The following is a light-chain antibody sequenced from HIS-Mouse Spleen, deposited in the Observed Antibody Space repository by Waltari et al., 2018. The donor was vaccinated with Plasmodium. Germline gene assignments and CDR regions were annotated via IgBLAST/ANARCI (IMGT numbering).Light chain of an antibody. Sequence: AIRLTQSPSPFPALTGTKVTITGLSSQGFSSCLAWYQQKPGKAPKLLIYAASSLQSGVPSRFSGSGSGTEFTLTISCLQSDDFATYYCQQYNSYPYTFGQGTKLEIK. CDR3: QQYNSYPYT. CDR1: QGFSSC. V-gene: IGKV1-8*01. CDR2: AAS. J-gene: IGKJ2*01.